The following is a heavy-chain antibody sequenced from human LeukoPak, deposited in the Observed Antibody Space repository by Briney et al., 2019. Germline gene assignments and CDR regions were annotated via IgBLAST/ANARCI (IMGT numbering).Heavy chain of an antibody. V-gene: IGHV3-66*01. CDR2: IYSGGST. D-gene: IGHD1-26*01. CDR3: ARGENSGRGAFDI. J-gene: IGHJ3*02. Sequence: PGGSLRLSCAASGFTVSSNYMSWVRQAPGKGLEWVSVIYSGGSTYYADSVKGRFTIFRDNAKNSLYLQMNSLRAEDTAVYYCARGENSGRGAFDIWGQGTMVTVSS. CDR1: GFTVSSNY.